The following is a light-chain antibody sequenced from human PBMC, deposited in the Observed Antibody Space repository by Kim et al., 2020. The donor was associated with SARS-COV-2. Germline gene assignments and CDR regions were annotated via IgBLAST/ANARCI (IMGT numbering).Light chain of an antibody. CDR2: GKN. V-gene: IGLV3-19*01. Sequence: VALGQTVRITSQGESLRSYYASWFQQKPGQAPVLVIYGKNNRPSGIPDRFSGSRSGNTASLTITGAQAEDEADYYCNSRDSSANWVFGGGTQLTVL. J-gene: IGLJ3*02. CDR3: NSRDSSANWV. CDR1: SLRSYY.